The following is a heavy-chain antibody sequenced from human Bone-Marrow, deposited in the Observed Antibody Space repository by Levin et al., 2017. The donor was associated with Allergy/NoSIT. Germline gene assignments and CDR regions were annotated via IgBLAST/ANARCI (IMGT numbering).Heavy chain of an antibody. D-gene: IGHD6-19*01. CDR3: ASGGVWEFSAWYSFVF. Sequence: SETLSLTCAVTGDSISSNNWWSWVRQAPGKGLEWIGEIYHSGSTKYNPSLKSRVTILVDKSENQFSLKLTSVTAADTAVYYCASGGVWEFSAWYSFVFWGQGTLVSVSS. V-gene: IGHV4-4*02. CDR1: GDSISSNNW. CDR2: IYHSGST. J-gene: IGHJ4*02.